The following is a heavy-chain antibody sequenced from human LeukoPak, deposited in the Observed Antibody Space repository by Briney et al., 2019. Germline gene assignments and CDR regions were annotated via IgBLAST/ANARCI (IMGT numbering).Heavy chain of an antibody. Sequence: ASVKVSCKASGYTFTGYYMHWVRQAPGQGLEGMGWINPNSGGTNYAQKFQGRVTMTRDTSISTAYMELSRLRSDDTAVYYCARGRNDFWSGPPDYWGQGTLVTVSS. V-gene: IGHV1-2*02. CDR3: ARGRNDFWSGPPDY. D-gene: IGHD3-3*01. CDR1: GYTFTGYY. CDR2: INPNSGGT. J-gene: IGHJ4*02.